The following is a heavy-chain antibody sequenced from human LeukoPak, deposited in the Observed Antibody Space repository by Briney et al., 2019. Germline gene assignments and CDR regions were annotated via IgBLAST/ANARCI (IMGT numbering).Heavy chain of an antibody. J-gene: IGHJ3*02. CDR1: GYSFTSYW. CDR2: IYPGDSDT. CDR3: ARRPYSSSSGLDDAFDI. Sequence: EESLKISCKGSGYSFTSYWIGWVRQMPGKGLEWMGIIYPGDSDTRYSPSFQGQVTISADKSISTAYLQWSSLKASDTAMYYCARRPYSSSSGLDDAFDIWGQGTMVTVSS. V-gene: IGHV5-51*01. D-gene: IGHD6-6*01.